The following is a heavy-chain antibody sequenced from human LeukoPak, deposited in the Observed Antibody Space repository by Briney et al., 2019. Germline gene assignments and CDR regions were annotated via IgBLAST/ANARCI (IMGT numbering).Heavy chain of an antibody. CDR1: GFTFDDYT. Sequence: GGSLRLSCAASGFTFDDYTMHWVRQAPGKGLEWVSLISWDGGSTYYADSVKGRFTIYRDNSKNSLYLQMNSLRTEDTALYYCVKDSAIAVAGTYLDDWGQGTLVTVSS. CDR3: VKDSAIAVAGTYLDD. D-gene: IGHD6-19*01. CDR2: ISWDGGST. J-gene: IGHJ4*02. V-gene: IGHV3-43*01.